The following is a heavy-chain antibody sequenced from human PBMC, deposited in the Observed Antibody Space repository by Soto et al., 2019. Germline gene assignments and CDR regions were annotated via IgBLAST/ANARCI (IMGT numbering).Heavy chain of an antibody. Sequence: QVQLVQSGAEVKKPGSSVKVSCKASGGTFSSYAISWVRQAPGQGLEWMGGIIPIFGTADYAQKFQGRVTITADESTSTAYMELSSLRSEDTAVYYCATHYSSGGSYYNYGVDVWGQGTTVTVSS. CDR3: ATHYSSGGSYYNYGVDV. CDR1: GGTFSSYA. J-gene: IGHJ6*02. D-gene: IGHD6-19*01. V-gene: IGHV1-69*12. CDR2: IIPIFGTA.